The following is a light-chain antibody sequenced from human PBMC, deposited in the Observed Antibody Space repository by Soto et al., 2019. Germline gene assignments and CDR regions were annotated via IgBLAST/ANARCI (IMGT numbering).Light chain of an antibody. CDR2: DAS. Sequence: EIVLTQSPATLSLSPGERATLSCRASQSVSSYLAWYQQKPGQAPRLLIYDASNRATGIPARFSGSGSGTDFTLTISSLEPEDFAVYYCQQRSNWPLITFAQGTRLAIK. CDR3: QQRSNWPLIT. J-gene: IGKJ5*01. CDR1: QSVSSY. V-gene: IGKV3-11*01.